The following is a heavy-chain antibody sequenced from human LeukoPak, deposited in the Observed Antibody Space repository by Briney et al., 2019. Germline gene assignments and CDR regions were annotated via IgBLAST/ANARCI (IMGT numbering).Heavy chain of an antibody. CDR2: IIPIFGTA. D-gene: IGHD6-13*01. J-gene: IGHJ6*02. CDR3: AREGIAAAANYYYGMDV. CDR1: GGTFSSYA. V-gene: IGHV1-69*05. Sequence: SVKVSCKASGGTFSSYAISWVRQAPGQGLEWMGGIIPIFGTANYAQKFQGRVTITTDESTSTAYMELSSLRSEDTAVYYCAREGIAAAANYYYGMDVWGQGTTVTVSS.